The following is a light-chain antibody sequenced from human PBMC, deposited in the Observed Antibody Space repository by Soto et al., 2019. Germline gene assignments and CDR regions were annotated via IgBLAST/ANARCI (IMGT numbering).Light chain of an antibody. CDR2: DAS. V-gene: IGKV3-11*01. CDR1: QSVSSY. Sequence: EIVLTQSPATLSLSPGERATLSCRASQSVSSYLAWYQQKPGQAPRLLIYDASNRATAIPARFSGSGSGTDFTLTISSLEREDFAVDCCQQRSNWPRYTFGQGTKLEIK. CDR3: QQRSNWPRYT. J-gene: IGKJ2*01.